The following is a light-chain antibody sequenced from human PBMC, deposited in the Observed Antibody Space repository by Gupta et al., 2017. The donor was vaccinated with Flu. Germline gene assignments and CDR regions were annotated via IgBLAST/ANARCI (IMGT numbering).Light chain of an antibody. CDR2: EVS. J-gene: IGLJ3*02. V-gene: IGLV2-8*01. Sequence: SALTQPPSASGSPGQSVTISCAGVSSDVGVYSYVSWYQQHPGNAPKLIIYEVSKRPSGVPGRFAGSKADNTASLTGSGLQTEDDAVYYCSAYAGSNNWVFGGGTKLTVL. CDR1: SSDVGVYSY. CDR3: SAYAGSNNWV.